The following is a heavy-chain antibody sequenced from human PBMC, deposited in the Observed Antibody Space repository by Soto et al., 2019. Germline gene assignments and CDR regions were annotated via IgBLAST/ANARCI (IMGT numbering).Heavy chain of an antibody. V-gene: IGHV3-23*01. Sequence: EVQLLESGGGLVQPGGSLRLSCAASGFTFSSYAMNWARQSPGKGLVWVSVISGSGDSTYYADSVKGRFTISRDNSKNTLYLQMNSLRAEDTAVYYCARRSSSWYFDCWGQGTLVTVSS. CDR2: ISGSGDST. CDR3: ARRSSSWYFDC. D-gene: IGHD6-13*01. CDR1: GFTFSSYA. J-gene: IGHJ4*02.